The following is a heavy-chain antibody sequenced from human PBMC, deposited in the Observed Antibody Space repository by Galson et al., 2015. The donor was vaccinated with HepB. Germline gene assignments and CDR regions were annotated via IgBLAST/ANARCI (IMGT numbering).Heavy chain of an antibody. CDR3: AKDAYKSSFYFDS. CDR2: IWNDGNNR. D-gene: IGHD3-16*01. J-gene: IGHJ4*02. CDR1: GFTFGNYG. Sequence: SLRLSCAASGFTFGNYGMHWVRQAPGKGLEWVAVIWNDGNNRYCSDSVKGRFSISRDNSKNTLYLQMNSLRAEDTAMYYCAKDAYKSSFYFDSWGQGALVTVSS. V-gene: IGHV3-33*06.